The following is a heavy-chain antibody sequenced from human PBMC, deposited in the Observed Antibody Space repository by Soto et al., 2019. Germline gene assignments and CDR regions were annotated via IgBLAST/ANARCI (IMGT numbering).Heavy chain of an antibody. V-gene: IGHV4-34*01. J-gene: IGHJ4*02. CDR1: DGSLSGYH. Sequence: SETLSLTCAVHDGSLSGYHWSWIRQTPEKGLEWIGKINHSGSSNYNPSFKSRVTISIGASSNQFSMTLSSVTAADTAVYYCATRPPVERYFGVFDWWGQGTLVTVSS. CDR3: ATRPPVERYFGVFDW. CDR2: INHSGSS. D-gene: IGHD3-3*01.